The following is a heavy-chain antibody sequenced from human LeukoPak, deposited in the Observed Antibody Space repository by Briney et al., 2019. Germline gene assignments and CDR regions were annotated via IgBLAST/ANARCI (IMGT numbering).Heavy chain of an antibody. D-gene: IGHD4-17*01. CDR2: INAGSGIT. Sequence: ASVKVSCEASGYTFTSYAMDWVRQAPGQSLEWMGWINAGSGITKYSQKFQGRVTITRDTSASTAYMELSSLRSEDTAVYYCARVYGDYVDAFDIWGQGTMVTVSS. CDR3: ARVYGDYVDAFDI. CDR1: GYTFTSYA. J-gene: IGHJ3*02. V-gene: IGHV1-3*01.